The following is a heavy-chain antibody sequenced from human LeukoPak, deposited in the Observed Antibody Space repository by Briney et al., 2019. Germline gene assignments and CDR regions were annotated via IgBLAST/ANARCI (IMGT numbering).Heavy chain of an antibody. CDR3: ARVGGYSFGWVGPFDY. CDR1: GFTFSSYA. V-gene: IGHV3-30*04. D-gene: IGHD5-18*01. CDR2: ISYDGSDK. J-gene: IGHJ4*02. Sequence: GGSLRLSCAASGFTFSSYAMHWVRQAPGKGLEWVAVISYDGSDKHYADSVRGRFTISRDNSKNTLYLQMNSLRAEDTAVYYCARVGGYSFGWVGPFDYWGQGTLVTVSS.